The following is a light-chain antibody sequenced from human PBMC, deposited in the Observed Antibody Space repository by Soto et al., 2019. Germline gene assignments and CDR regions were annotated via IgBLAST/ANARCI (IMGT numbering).Light chain of an antibody. CDR2: AAS. J-gene: IGKJ5*01. CDR1: QSISTY. V-gene: IGKV1-39*01. CDR3: QQRYSSPIT. Sequence: DIQMTQSPSSLSASVGDRVTVTCRASQSISTYFNWYQQKPGKASKLLIYAASSLQSGVPSRFSGSGSGTDFTLTISSLQPEDFATYYCQQRYSSPITFGRGTRLEIK.